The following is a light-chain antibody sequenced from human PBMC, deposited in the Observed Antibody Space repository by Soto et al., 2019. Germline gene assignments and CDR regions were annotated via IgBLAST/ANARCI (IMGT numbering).Light chain of an antibody. CDR2: DAS. V-gene: IGKV1-5*01. CDR1: QSISNH. J-gene: IGKJ1*01. CDR3: QQYNYYRT. Sequence: DIQMTQSPSSLSASVEDSVIITCRASQSISNHLNWYQQKPGKAPKLLIYDASTLESGVPSRFSGSGSGTEFTLTISSLQPDDFATYYCQQYNYYRTFGQGTKVDIK.